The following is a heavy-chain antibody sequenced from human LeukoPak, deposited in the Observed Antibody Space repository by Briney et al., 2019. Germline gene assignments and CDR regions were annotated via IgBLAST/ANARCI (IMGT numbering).Heavy chain of an antibody. D-gene: IGHD3-22*01. V-gene: IGHV3-64D*09. Sequence: GGSLRLSCSASGFTFSSYSMHWARQPPGKGLEWVSSISSNGNTTYYADSVKGRVTISRDNSKNTLYLQMSSLRAEDTAVYYCMKDDSYYHDSSGRDSWAQGTLVTVSS. J-gene: IGHJ4*02. CDR2: ISSNGNTT. CDR3: MKDDSYYHDSSGRDS. CDR1: GFTFSSYS.